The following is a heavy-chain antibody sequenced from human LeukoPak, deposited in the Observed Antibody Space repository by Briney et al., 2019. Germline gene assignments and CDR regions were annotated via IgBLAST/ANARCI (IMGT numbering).Heavy chain of an antibody. J-gene: IGHJ4*02. CDR3: VGPKD. V-gene: IGHV3-7*01. Sequence: GGSLRLSCAASGFTFSDYWMNWVRQTPGKGLEWVANIKRDGSDQDYVDSVKGRFTISRDNAKNSLYLQMNSLRAEDTAMYYCVGPKDWGQGTLVTVSS. CDR2: IKRDGSDQ. CDR1: GFTFSDYW.